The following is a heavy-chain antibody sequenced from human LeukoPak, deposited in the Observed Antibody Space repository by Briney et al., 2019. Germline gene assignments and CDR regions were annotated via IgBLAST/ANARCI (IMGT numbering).Heavy chain of an antibody. D-gene: IGHD3-22*01. Sequence: SETLSLTCTVSGGSISSSSYYWGWIRQPPGKGLEWIGSIYYSGSTYYNPSLKSRVTISVDTSKNQFSLKLSSVTAADTAVYYCARRMHDSSGYYYYYYMDVWGKGTTVTVSS. CDR1: GGSISSSSYY. V-gene: IGHV4-39*01. CDR3: ARRMHDSSGYYYYYYMDV. J-gene: IGHJ6*03. CDR2: IYYSGST.